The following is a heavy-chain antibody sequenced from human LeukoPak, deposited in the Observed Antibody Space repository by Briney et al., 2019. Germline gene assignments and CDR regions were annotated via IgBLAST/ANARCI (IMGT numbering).Heavy chain of an antibody. V-gene: IGHV3-23*01. CDR2: ISGSCGST. D-gene: IGHD3-10*01. CDR3: AKRCSMGRGPIAGSAPLGR. Sequence: GGSLRLSCAASGFTFSSHAMSWVRQAPGEGLVWVSAISGSCGSTYYAGSVKGRFTLSKYNSKNTLYLQMNSLRAEDTGVYYCAKRCSMGRGPIAGSAPLGRWGQGTLVTVSS. CDR1: GFTFSSHA. J-gene: IGHJ4*02.